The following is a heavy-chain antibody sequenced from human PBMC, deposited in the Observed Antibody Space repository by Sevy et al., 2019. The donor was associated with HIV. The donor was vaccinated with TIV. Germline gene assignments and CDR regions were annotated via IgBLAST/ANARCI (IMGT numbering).Heavy chain of an antibody. CDR1: GFSFSTYA. J-gene: IGHJ4*02. Sequence: GGSLRLSCAASGFSFSTYAMTWVRQAPGKGLEWVSGISGSGTSTYYTDSVKGRFTISRDNSKNTVYLQMNNLRAEDTAVYYCGKVSIFGVGGFYDYWGQGTVVTVSS. CDR3: GKVSIFGVGGFYDY. CDR2: ISGSGTST. V-gene: IGHV3-23*01. D-gene: IGHD3-3*01.